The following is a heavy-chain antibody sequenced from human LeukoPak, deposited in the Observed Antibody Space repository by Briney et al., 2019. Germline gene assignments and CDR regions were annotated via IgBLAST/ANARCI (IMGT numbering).Heavy chain of an antibody. CDR2: IYYSGST. D-gene: IGHD6-19*01. J-gene: IGHJ4*02. Sequence: SETLSLTCTVSGGSIGSSSYYWGWIRQPPGKGLEWIGSIYYSGSTYYNPSLKSRVTISVDTSKNQFSLKLSSVTAADTAVYYCARRPEQWLVKEGYFDYWGQGTLVTVSS. CDR1: GGSIGSSSYY. V-gene: IGHV4-39*01. CDR3: ARRPEQWLVKEGYFDY.